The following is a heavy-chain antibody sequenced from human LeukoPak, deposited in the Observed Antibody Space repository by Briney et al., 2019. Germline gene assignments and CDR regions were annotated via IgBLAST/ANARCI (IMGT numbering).Heavy chain of an antibody. Sequence: SETLSLTCTVSGGSISSYYWSWIRQPPGKGLEWIGYIYYSGSTNYNPSLKSRVTISVDTSKNQFSLKLSSVTAADTAVYYCARDGYYYYMDVWGKGTTVTVSS. J-gene: IGHJ6*03. V-gene: IGHV4-59*01. CDR1: GGSISSYY. CDR3: ARDGYYYYMDV. CDR2: IYYSGST.